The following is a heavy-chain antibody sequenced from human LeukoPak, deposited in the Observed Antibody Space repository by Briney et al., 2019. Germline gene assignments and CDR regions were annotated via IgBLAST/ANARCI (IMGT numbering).Heavy chain of an antibody. V-gene: IGHV5-51*01. J-gene: IGHJ6*02. CDR3: AKGKARDGMYV. Sequence: GESQKISCKGSGCSSTSYWIGWVRQMPGKGLGWMGIIYPGESVTNSRPSCQGQVTISADKSTSTAYLQWSSFKASDMAMYYCAKGKARDGMYVCGQGTTVTVSS. CDR1: GCSSTSYW. CDR2: IYPGESVT.